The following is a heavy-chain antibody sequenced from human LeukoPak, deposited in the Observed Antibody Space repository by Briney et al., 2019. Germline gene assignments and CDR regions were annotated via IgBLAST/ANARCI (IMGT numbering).Heavy chain of an antibody. V-gene: IGHV4-34*01. J-gene: IGHJ4*02. Sequence: SETLSLTCAVYGGSFSGYYWSWIRQPPGKGLEWIGEINHSGSTNYNPSLKSRVTISVDTSKNQFSLKLSSVTAADTAVYYCARASHSSGYTGYHDYWGQGTLVTVYS. CDR2: INHSGST. CDR3: ARASHSSGYTGYHDY. CDR1: GGSFSGYY. D-gene: IGHD6-19*01.